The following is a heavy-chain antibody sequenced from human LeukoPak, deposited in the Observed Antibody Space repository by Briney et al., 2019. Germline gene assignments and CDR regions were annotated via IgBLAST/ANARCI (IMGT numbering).Heavy chain of an antibody. J-gene: IGHJ4*02. V-gene: IGHV3-30*18. CDR3: AKDLGYSVSYIDC. CDR2: ISYDGGNK. CDR1: GFTFSSYV. Sequence: GGSLRLPCAASGFTFSSYVMHWGRQAPGKGLEWVAFISYDGGNKYYADSVKGRFTISRDNSKNTLYLQMNSLRTEDTAVYYCAKDLGYSVSYIDCWGQGTLVTVSS. D-gene: IGHD1-26*01.